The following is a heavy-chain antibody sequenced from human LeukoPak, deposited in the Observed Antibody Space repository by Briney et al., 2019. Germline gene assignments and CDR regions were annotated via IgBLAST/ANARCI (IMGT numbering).Heavy chain of an antibody. CDR1: GYTFTSYG. CDR3: ARVSDCSSTSCLDY. CDR2: ISAYNGNT. Sequence: EASVKVSCKASGYTFTSYGISWVRQAPGQGLEWMGWISAYNGNTNYAQKLQGRVTMTTDTSTSTAYMELRSLRSDDTAVYYCARVSDCSSTSCLDYWGQGTLVTVSS. J-gene: IGHJ4*02. D-gene: IGHD2-2*01. V-gene: IGHV1-18*01.